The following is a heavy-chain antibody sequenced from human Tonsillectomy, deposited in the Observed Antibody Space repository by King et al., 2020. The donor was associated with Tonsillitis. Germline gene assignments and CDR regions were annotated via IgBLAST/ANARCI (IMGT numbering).Heavy chain of an antibody. D-gene: IGHD4-17*01. Sequence: VQLVESGGGLVQPGGSLRISCSASGFTFSTYAMHWVRQAPGKGLEWVSLINNEGATYYEDSVKGRFTISRDNSKNTLSLVMNSLRADNTGIYYCGKGGDYFDYGDSNDYCRQGTLVTVSS. CDR2: INNEGAT. V-gene: IGHV3-23*04. CDR1: GFTFSTYA. J-gene: IGHJ4*02. CDR3: GKGGDYFDYGDSNDY.